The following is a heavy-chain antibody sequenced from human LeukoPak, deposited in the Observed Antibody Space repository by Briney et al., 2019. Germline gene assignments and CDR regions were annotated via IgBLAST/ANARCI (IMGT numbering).Heavy chain of an antibody. V-gene: IGHV1-46*03. J-gene: IGHJ4*02. D-gene: IGHD2-2*01. CDR1: GYTFTSYY. CDR2: INPSGGST. Sequence: ASVKVSCKASGYTFTSYYMHWVRQAPGQGLEWMGIINPSGGSTSYAQKFQGRVTMTRDTSTSTVYMELSSLRSDDTAVYYCARVNKARYCSSTSCYPFDYWGQGTLVTVSS. CDR3: ARVNKARYCSSTSCYPFDY.